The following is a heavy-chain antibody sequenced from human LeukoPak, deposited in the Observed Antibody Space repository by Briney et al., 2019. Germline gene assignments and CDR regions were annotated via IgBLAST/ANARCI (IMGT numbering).Heavy chain of an antibody. CDR1: GVSISSGSYY. CDR2: IYTSGST. CDR3: ARSSTHRFDP. V-gene: IGHV4-61*02. Sequence: SETLSLTCTVSGVSISSGSYYWRWIRQPAGKGLEWIGRIYTSGSTNYNPSLKSRVTISVDTSKNQFSLNLSSVTAADTAVYYCARSSTHRFDPWGQGTLVTVSP. D-gene: IGHD2-15*01. J-gene: IGHJ5*02.